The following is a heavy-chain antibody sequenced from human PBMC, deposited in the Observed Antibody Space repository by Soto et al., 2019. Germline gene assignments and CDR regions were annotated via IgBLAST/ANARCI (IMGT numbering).Heavy chain of an antibody. V-gene: IGHV3-23*01. CDR3: AKGRGGSGSLTPRVDF. D-gene: IGHD3-10*01. CDR1: GFTFNNYA. Sequence: EVQLLESGGGLVQPGGSLRLSCAASGFTFNNYAMTWVRQAPGKGLEWVSAISGGGDTTSYADSVKGRFTVSRDGSKNTLYLQMSSLRAEDTALYYCAKGRGGSGSLTPRVDFCGQGTLLTVSS. J-gene: IGHJ4*02. CDR2: ISGGGDTT.